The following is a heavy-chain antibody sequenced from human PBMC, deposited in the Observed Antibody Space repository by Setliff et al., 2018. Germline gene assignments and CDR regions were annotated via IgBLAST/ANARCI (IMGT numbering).Heavy chain of an antibody. CDR3: ARDHGELGQERRTHFFRH. V-gene: IGHV3-48*01. CDR1: GFTFSTYN. J-gene: IGHJ1*01. D-gene: IGHD1-1*01. Sequence: GGSLRLSCAASGFTFSTYNMNWVRQAPGKGLEWVSYISFSSSTIYYADPVKGRFTISRDNAKNSLYLQMNSLRAEDTAVYYCARDHGELGQERRTHFFRHWGQGTLVTVSS. CDR2: ISFSSSTI.